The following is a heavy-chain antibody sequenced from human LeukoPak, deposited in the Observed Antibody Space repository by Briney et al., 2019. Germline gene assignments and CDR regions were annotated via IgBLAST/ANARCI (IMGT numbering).Heavy chain of an antibody. V-gene: IGHV3-74*01. Sequence: PGGSLRLSCAASGFTFSSYWMHWVRQAPGKGLVWVSRINSDGSSTSYADSVKGRFTISRDNAKNTLHLQMNSLRAEDTAVYYCASIFEDYYDFWSGYLPIDYWGQGTLVTVSS. J-gene: IGHJ4*02. CDR2: INSDGSST. D-gene: IGHD3-3*01. CDR1: GFTFSSYW. CDR3: ASIFEDYYDFWSGYLPIDY.